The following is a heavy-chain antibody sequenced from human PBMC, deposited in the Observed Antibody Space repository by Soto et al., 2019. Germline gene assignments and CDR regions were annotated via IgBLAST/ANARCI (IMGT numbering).Heavy chain of an antibody. V-gene: IGHV4-30-2*01. CDR2: IYHSGST. J-gene: IGHJ4*02. CDR1: GGSISSGGYS. CDR3: ARELTGRFDY. D-gene: IGHD1-20*01. Sequence: PSETLSLTCAVSGGSISSGGYSWSWIRQPPGKGLEWIGYIYHSGSTYYNPSLKSRVTISVDRSKNQFSLKLSSVTAADTAVYYCARELTGRFDYWGQGTLVTVS.